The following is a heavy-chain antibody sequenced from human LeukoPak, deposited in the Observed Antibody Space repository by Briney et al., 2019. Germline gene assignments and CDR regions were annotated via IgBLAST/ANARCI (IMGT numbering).Heavy chain of an antibody. CDR2: ISSSSSYI. CDR1: GFTFSSYS. CDR3: ARDLDAAAGYFDY. V-gene: IGHV3-21*01. J-gene: IGHJ4*02. Sequence: GGFLRLSCAASGFTFSSYSMNWVRQAPGKGLEWVSSISSSSSYIYYADSVKGRFIISRDNAKNSLYLQMNSLRAEDTAVYYCARDLDAAAGYFDYWGQGTLVTVSS. D-gene: IGHD6-13*01.